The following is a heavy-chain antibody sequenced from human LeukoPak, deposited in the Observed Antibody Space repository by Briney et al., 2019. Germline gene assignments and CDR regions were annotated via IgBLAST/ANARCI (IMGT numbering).Heavy chain of an antibody. V-gene: IGHV3-30*18. CDR2: ISYDGSNK. J-gene: IGHJ4*02. CDR3: AKEEASGITMVRGVREGHFDY. CDR1: GFTFSSYG. D-gene: IGHD3-10*01. Sequence: PGRSLRLSCAASGFTFSSYGMHWVHQAPGKGLEWVAVISYDGSNKYYADSVKGRFTISRDNSKNTLYLQMNSLRAEDTAVYYCAKEEASGITMVRGVREGHFDYWGQGTLVTVSS.